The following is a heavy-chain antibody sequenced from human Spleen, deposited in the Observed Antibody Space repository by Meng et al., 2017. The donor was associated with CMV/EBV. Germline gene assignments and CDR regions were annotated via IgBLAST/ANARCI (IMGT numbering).Heavy chain of an antibody. Sequence: GSLRLSCAVYGGSFSGYYWSWIRQPPGKGLEWIGEINHSGSTNYNPSLKSRVTISVDTSKNQFSLKLSSVTAADTAVYYCARGRVVVPAAMSYWGQGTLVTVSS. CDR3: ARGRVVVPAAMSY. V-gene: IGHV4-34*01. D-gene: IGHD2-2*01. J-gene: IGHJ4*02. CDR2: INHSGST. CDR1: GGSFSGYY.